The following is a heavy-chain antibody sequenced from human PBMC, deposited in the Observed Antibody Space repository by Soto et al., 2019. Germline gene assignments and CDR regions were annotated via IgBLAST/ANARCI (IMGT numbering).Heavy chain of an antibody. Sequence: SETLSLTCAVSGGSISSGGYSWSWIRQPPGKGLEWIGYIYHSGSTYYNPSLKSRVTISVDTSKNQFSLKLSSVTAADTAVYYCARLKLYYGSGSYDWFDPWGQGTLVTVSS. CDR3: ARLKLYYGSGSYDWFDP. CDR1: GGSISSGGYS. V-gene: IGHV4-30-2*01. J-gene: IGHJ5*02. D-gene: IGHD3-10*01. CDR2: IYHSGST.